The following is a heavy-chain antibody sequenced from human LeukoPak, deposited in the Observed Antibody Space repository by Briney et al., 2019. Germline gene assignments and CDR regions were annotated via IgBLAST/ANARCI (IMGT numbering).Heavy chain of an antibody. CDR1: GFTFNNYA. CDR3: ARDVRGVHFDY. Sequence: GPLSLSCAASGFTFNNYAMSWVRQVPGKGLEWVSSISSSSSYIYYADSVKGRFTISRDNAKNSLYLQMNSLRAEDTAVYYCARDVRGVHFDYWGQGTLVTVSS. D-gene: IGHD3-10*01. CDR2: ISSSSSYI. V-gene: IGHV3-21*01. J-gene: IGHJ4*02.